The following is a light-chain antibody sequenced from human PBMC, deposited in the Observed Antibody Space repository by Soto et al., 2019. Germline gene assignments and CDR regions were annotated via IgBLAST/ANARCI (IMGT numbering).Light chain of an antibody. CDR1: QSVRSW. Sequence: DIPMTQSPSTLSASVGDRVTITCRASQSVRSWLAWYQQQPGRAPKFLIYDASSLESGVPSRFSGSGSGTEFTLTISNLQPDDFATYYCQQYDNYPLTFGGGTKVEI. J-gene: IGKJ4*01. V-gene: IGKV1-5*01. CDR2: DAS. CDR3: QQYDNYPLT.